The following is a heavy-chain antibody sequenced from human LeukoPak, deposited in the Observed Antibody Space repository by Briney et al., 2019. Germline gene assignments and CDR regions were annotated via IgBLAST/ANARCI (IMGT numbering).Heavy chain of an antibody. CDR3: ARQHYDFWSGYSAYFDY. Sequence: TSETLSLTCAVSGYSISSGYYWGWIRQPPGKGLEWIGSIYYSGSTYYNPSLKSRVTISVDTSKNQFSLKLSSVTAADTAVYYCARQHYDFWSGYSAYFDYWGQGTLVTVSS. CDR2: IYYSGST. CDR1: GYSISSGYY. D-gene: IGHD3-3*01. V-gene: IGHV4-38-2*01. J-gene: IGHJ4*02.